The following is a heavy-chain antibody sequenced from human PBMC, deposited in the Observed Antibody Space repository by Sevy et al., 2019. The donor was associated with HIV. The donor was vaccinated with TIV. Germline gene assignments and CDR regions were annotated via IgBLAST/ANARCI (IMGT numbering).Heavy chain of an antibody. D-gene: IGHD3-9*01. V-gene: IGHV3-64D*06. Sequence: GGSLRLSCSASGFTFSNYAMHWVRQAPGKGLEYVSGLSNTNAGSTYYTDSVNGRFTISTDNSKNTLYLQMSSLRTEDTAVYYCVKDRIETILWSKGDWFDPWGQGTLVTVSS. CDR3: VKDRIETILWSKGDWFDP. CDR1: GFTFSNYA. J-gene: IGHJ5*02. CDR2: LSNTNAGST.